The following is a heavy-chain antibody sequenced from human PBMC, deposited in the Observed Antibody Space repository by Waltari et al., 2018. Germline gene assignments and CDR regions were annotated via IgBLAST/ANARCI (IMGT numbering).Heavy chain of an antibody. D-gene: IGHD6-13*01. CDR3: AGGPQSGASSAWYGWFDP. Sequence: EVQLVESGGNLVQPGGSLRLSCAASGFTFTSHWLPWVRHARGKGLVWVTRIKSDGSNTRYADSVKGRFTISRDNAKNTLYLEMNSLRAEDTAVYFCAGGPQSGASSAWYGWFDPWGQGTLVTVSS. J-gene: IGHJ5*02. CDR2: IKSDGSNT. CDR1: GFTFTSHW. V-gene: IGHV3-74*01.